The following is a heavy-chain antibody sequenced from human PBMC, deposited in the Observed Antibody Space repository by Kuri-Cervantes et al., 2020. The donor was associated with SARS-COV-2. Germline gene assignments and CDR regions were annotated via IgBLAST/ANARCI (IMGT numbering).Heavy chain of an antibody. V-gene: IGHV4-39*01. CDR1: GDSISSSPYY. J-gene: IGHJ4*02. CDR2: INNRGYT. CDR3: TRHVAGYSSGWPFDY. Sequence: ETLSLTCSVSGDSISSSPYYWGWIRQPPGKGLEWIASINNRGYTHYNPSLKIRVAISVDTSKNEYSLDLTSVTAADTAVYCCTRHVAGYSSGWPFDYWGRGTLVTVSS. D-gene: IGHD6-19*01.